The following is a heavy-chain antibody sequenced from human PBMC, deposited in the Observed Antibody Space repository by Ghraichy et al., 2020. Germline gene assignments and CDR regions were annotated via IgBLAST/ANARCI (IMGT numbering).Heavy chain of an antibody. V-gene: IGHV3-30*18. D-gene: IGHD1-26*01. Sequence: GGSLRLSCAASGFTFSSYGMHWVRQAPGKGLEWVAVISYDGSNKYYADSVKGRFTISRDNSKNTLYLQMNSLRAEDTAVYYCAKDHMGATEYFQHWGQGTLVTVSS. CDR2: ISYDGSNK. CDR3: AKDHMGATEYFQH. J-gene: IGHJ1*01. CDR1: GFTFSSYG.